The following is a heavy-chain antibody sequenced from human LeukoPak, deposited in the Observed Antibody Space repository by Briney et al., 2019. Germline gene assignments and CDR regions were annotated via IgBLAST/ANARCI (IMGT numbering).Heavy chain of an antibody. D-gene: IGHD2-15*01. J-gene: IGHJ4*02. CDR3: ARDLFVVAFDY. CDR1: GYTFSDYY. V-gene: IGHV1-18*04. CDR2: ISAHNGNT. Sequence: GASVKVSCKASGYTFSDYYIHWVRQAPGQGLEWMGWISAHNGNTKYAQNLQGRVTMTTDTSTSTAYMGLRSLRSDDTAVYYCARDLFVVAFDYWGQGTLVTVSS.